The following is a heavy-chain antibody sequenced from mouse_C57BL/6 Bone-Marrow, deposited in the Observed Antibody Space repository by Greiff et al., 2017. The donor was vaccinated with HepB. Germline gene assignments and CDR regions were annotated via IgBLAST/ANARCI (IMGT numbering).Heavy chain of an antibody. CDR2: IDPANGNT. J-gene: IGHJ2*01. CDR3: ASDDYDGPDY. V-gene: IGHV14-3*01. D-gene: IGHD2-3*01. CDR1: GFNIKYTY. Sequence: VQLQQSVAELVRPGASVKLSCTASGFNIKYTYMHWVKQRPEQGLEWIGRIDPANGNTKYAPKFQGKATITADTSSNTAYLQLSSLTSEDTAIYYCASDDYDGPDYWGQGTTLTVSS.